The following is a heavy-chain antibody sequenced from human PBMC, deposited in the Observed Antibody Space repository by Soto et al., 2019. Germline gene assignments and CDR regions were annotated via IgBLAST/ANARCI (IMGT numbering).Heavy chain of an antibody. V-gene: IGHV3-30*04. CDR1: GFPFSRYV. CDR3: VRDGPRITIYGYGDY. CDR2: LSYDGSNK. J-gene: IGHJ4*02. D-gene: IGHD3-3*01. Sequence: GGSLNLSCAPSGFPFSRYVMHLVRQSPGKGLEWVAALSYDGSNKNYADSVKGRFTISRDNSKSTLYLQMNSLTIEDTAVYYWVRDGPRITIYGYGDYWGQGTLVTVSS.